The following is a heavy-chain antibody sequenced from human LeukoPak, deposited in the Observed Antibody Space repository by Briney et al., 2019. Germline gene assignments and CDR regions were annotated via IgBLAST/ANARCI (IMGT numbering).Heavy chain of an antibody. CDR3: TRVAPYCGGDCYSRYFDY. CDR1: GFAFSDHY. D-gene: IGHD2-21*01. Sequence: GGSLRLSCAASGFAFSDHYMDWVRQTPGKGLEWVGRSRNKDNKYTTEYAASVKGRFTISRDESKNSLFLQMNSLTTEDTAVYYCTRVAPYCGGDCYSRYFDYCGQGPLVTVSS. CDR2: SRNKDNKYTT. V-gene: IGHV3-72*01. J-gene: IGHJ4*02.